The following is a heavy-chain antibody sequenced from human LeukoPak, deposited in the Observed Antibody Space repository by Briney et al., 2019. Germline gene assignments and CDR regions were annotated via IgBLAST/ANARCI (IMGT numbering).Heavy chain of an antibody. CDR1: GGSISSSSYY. Sequence: PSETLSLTCTVSGGSISSSSYYWGWIRQPPGKGLEWIGSIYYSGSTYYNPFLKSRVTISVDTSKNQFSLKLSSVTAADTAVYYCARDTYYYYGMDVWGQGTTVTVSS. J-gene: IGHJ6*02. V-gene: IGHV4-39*07. CDR2: IYYSGST. CDR3: ARDTYYYYGMDV.